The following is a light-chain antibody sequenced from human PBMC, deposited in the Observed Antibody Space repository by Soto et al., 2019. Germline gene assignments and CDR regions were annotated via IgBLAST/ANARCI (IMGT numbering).Light chain of an antibody. Sequence: EIELPQSPATLSVTPGERATLSCRASQSVSSNLAWYQQKPGQAPRLLIYGASTRATGIPARFSGSGSGTEFTLTISSLQSEDFAVYYCQQYNNWPRTFGQGTKVDIK. J-gene: IGKJ1*01. CDR3: QQYNNWPRT. V-gene: IGKV3-15*01. CDR2: GAS. CDR1: QSVSSN.